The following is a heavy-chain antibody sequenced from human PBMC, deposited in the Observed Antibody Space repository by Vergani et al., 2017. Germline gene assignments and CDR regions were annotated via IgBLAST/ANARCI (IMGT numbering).Heavy chain of an antibody. CDR3: ARDSRYCSSTSCYVGRDWFDP. CDR2: VSDSGDVT. J-gene: IGHJ5*02. V-gene: IGHV3-23*01. Sequence: EVKLLESGGGLVQPGGSLRLSCAASGFTFSSYAMTWVRQAPGKGLEWVSSVSDSGDVTYYADSVKGRFTVSRDNSKNTVYLEMSSLRVEDRGIYYCARDSRYCSSTSCYVGRDWFDPWGQGTLVTVSS. CDR1: GFTFSSYA. D-gene: IGHD2-2*01.